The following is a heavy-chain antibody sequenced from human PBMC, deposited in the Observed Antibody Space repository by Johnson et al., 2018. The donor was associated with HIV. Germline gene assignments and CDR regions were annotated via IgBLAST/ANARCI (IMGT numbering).Heavy chain of an antibody. Sequence: VQLVESGGGVVQRGGSLRLSCAASGFTVSSNYMSWVRQAPGKGLEWVSVIYSGGSTYYADSVKGRFTISRDNSKNTLYLQMNSLRAEDTAVYYCARDTTSGLDGSSWDGAFDIWGQGTMVTVSS. V-gene: IGHV3-66*02. CDR3: ARDTTSGLDGSSWDGAFDI. D-gene: IGHD6-13*01. CDR2: IYSGGST. CDR1: GFTVSSNY. J-gene: IGHJ3*02.